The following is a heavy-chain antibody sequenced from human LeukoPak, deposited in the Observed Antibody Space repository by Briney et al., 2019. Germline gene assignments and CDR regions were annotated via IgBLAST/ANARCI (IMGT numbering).Heavy chain of an antibody. V-gene: IGHV3-48*03. J-gene: IGHJ4*02. CDR1: GFTFSSYE. Sequence: GGSLRLSCAASGFTFSSYEMNWVSQAPGKGVEWVSYIYSSGSSIYYEDSVKGRFSISRDSSKNILYLQMNSLRAEDTAVYYCAKDPNYWGQGTLVTVSS. CDR3: AKDPNY. CDR2: IYSSGSSI.